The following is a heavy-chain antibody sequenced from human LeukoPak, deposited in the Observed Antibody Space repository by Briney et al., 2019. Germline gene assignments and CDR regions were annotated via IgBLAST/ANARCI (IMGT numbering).Heavy chain of an antibody. CDR2: ISAYNGNT. CDR1: GYTFTSYG. V-gene: IGHV1-18*01. D-gene: IGHD4-11*01. Sequence: ASVKVSCKASGYTFTSYGISWVRQAPGQGLEWMGWISAYNGNTNYAQKLQGRVTMTTDTSTSTAYMELRSLRSDDTAVYYCATPVETTVTTNAFDIWGQGTMVTVSS. CDR3: ATPVETTVTTNAFDI. J-gene: IGHJ3*02.